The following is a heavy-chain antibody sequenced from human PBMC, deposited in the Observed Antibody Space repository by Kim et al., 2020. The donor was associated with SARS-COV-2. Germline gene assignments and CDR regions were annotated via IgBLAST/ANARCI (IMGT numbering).Heavy chain of an antibody. CDR3: TTAQDSYSGSFIGGDDAFDI. D-gene: IGHD1-26*01. Sequence: RFTISRDDSKNTLYLQMNSLKTEDTAVYYCTTAQDSYSGSFIGGDDAFDIWGQGTMVTVSS. V-gene: IGHV3-15*01. J-gene: IGHJ3*02.